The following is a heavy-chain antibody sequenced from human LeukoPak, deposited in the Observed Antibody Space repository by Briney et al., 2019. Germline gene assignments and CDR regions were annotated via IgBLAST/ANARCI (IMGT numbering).Heavy chain of an antibody. Sequence: SVKVSCEASGGTFSSYAISWVRQAPGQGLEWMGGIIPIFGTANYAQKFQGRVTITADESTSTAYMELSSLRSEDTAVYYCARVAGDIVVVVAATPDNWFDPWGQGTLVTVSS. J-gene: IGHJ5*02. CDR1: GGTFSSYA. CDR3: ARVAGDIVVVVAATPDNWFDP. D-gene: IGHD2-15*01. CDR2: IIPIFGTA. V-gene: IGHV1-69*13.